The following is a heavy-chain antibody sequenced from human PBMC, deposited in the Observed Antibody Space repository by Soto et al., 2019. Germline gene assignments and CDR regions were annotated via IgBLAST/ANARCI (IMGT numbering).Heavy chain of an antibody. CDR1: GFTLNTFE. CDR2: ISDDSSRT. Sequence: EVQLLESGGGLVQPGGSLRLSCAASGFTLNTFEMSWVRQAPGRGLEWVSFISDDSSRTYYADAVKGRFTISRDNSKYALYLQMNSLTAEDTAVYACVKGGWLDFWGQGTLVTVSS. V-gene: IGHV3-23*01. CDR3: VKGGWLDF. D-gene: IGHD1-26*01. J-gene: IGHJ5*01.